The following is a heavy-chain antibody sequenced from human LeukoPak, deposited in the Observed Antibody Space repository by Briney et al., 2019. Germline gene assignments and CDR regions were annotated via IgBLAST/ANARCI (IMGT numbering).Heavy chain of an antibody. V-gene: IGHV4-59*01. Sequence: SETLSLTCAVHGGSLDGYYWSWIRQAPGKGLEWIGYIYYSGSTNYNPSLKSRVTISVDTSKNQFSLKLSSVTAADTAVYYCARADSSGYYFEDYWGQGTLVTVSS. CDR3: ARADSSGYYFEDY. D-gene: IGHD3-22*01. CDR2: IYYSGST. J-gene: IGHJ4*02. CDR1: GGSLDGYY.